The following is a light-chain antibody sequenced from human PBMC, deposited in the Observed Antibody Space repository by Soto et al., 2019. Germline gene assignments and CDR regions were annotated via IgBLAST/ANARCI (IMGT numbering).Light chain of an antibody. CDR3: QLYSRSPRQIT. V-gene: IGKV3-20*01. J-gene: IGKJ5*01. CDR2: DIS. CDR1: QSVVSSS. Sequence: VLTQSPDTLSLSPGERATLSCRASQSVVSSSLGWYQQKPGQAPRLVIFDISNRATGIPDRFSGSGSGTDCTLTISRLEPEDFAVYYCQLYSRSPRQITFGQGTRLEIK.